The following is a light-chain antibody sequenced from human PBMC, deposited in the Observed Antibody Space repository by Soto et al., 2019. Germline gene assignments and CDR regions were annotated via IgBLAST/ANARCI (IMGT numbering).Light chain of an antibody. V-gene: IGKV3-11*01. Sequence: EIVLTQSPGTLSLSPGERATLSCRASQSVSSYLAWYQQKPGQAPRLLIYDASNRATGIPARFSGSGSGTGFTLTISSLEPEDFAVYYCQQRSNWRSTFGQGTRLEIK. J-gene: IGKJ5*01. CDR2: DAS. CDR1: QSVSSY. CDR3: QQRSNWRST.